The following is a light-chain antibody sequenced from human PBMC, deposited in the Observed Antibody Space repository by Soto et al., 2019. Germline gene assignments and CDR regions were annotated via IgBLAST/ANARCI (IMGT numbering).Light chain of an antibody. CDR1: QSVSSSY. J-gene: IGKJ4*01. Sequence: EIVLTQSPGTLSLSPGERATPSCRASQSVSSSYLVWYQQKPGQAPRLLIYGASSRATGIPDRFSGSGSGTDFTLTISRLEPEDFAVYFCQQYYTSPLTFGGGTKVEIK. CDR3: QQYYTSPLT. CDR2: GAS. V-gene: IGKV3-20*01.